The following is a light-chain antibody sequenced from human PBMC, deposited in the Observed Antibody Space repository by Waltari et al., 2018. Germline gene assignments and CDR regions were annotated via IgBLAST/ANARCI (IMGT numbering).Light chain of an antibody. CDR3: GTWDSSLSAWV. Sequence: QSVLTQPPSVSAAPGQKVTIPCSGSSSNIGNNYVSWYQQLPGTAPKLLMYDNNKRPLGIPDRFSGSKSGTSATLGITGLQTGDEADYYCGTWDSSLSAWVFGGGTKLTVL. CDR1: SSNIGNNY. V-gene: IGLV1-51*01. CDR2: DNN. J-gene: IGLJ3*02.